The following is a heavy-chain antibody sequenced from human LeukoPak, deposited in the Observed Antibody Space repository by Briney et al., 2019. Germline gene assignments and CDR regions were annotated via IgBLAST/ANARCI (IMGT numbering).Heavy chain of an antibody. CDR2: IYYSGSN. J-gene: IGHJ4*02. CDR3: ARRLGGSGSYYY. CDR1: GGSISSSIYY. V-gene: IGHV4-39*01. Sequence: PSETLSLTCSVSGGSISSSIYYWGWIRQPPGKGLEWIASIYYSGSNYYNPSLKSRVTISVDTSKNQFSLKLRSVTAADTAVYYCARRLGGSGSYYYWGQGTLVTVSS. D-gene: IGHD3-10*01.